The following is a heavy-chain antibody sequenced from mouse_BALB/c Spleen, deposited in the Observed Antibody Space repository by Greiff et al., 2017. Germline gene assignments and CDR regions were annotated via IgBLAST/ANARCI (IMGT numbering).Heavy chain of an antibody. V-gene: IGHV2-2*02. CDR3: AKNRRDGHWYFDV. Sequence: QVQLKESGPGLVQPSQSLSITCTVSGFSLTSYGVHWVRQSPGKGLEWLGVIWSGGSTDYNAAFISRLSISKDNSKSQVFFKMNSLQANDTAIYYCAKNRRDGHWYFDVWGAGTTVTVSS. CDR1: GFSLTSYG. CDR2: IWSGGST. J-gene: IGHJ1*01. D-gene: IGHD2-3*01.